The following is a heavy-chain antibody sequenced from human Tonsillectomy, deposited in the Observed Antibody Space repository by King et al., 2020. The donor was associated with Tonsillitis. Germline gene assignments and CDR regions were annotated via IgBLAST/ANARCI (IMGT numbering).Heavy chain of an antibody. CDR3: ARDGSISSTGGPYFDL. Sequence: DVQLVELGGGLVQPGGSLRLSCAASGFTFSSYDMHWVRQATGKGLEWVSAIGTAGDTYYPGSVKGRFTISRENAKNSLYLQMNSLRAGDTAVYYCARDGSISSTGGPYFDLWGRGTLVTVSS. CDR1: GFTFSSYD. V-gene: IGHV3-13*01. D-gene: IGHD6-13*01. CDR2: IGTAGDT. J-gene: IGHJ2*01.